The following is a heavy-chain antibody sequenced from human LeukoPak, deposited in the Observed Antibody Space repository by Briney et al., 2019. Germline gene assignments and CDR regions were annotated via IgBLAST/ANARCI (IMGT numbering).Heavy chain of an antibody. CDR2: ISVSGDRT. V-gene: IGHV3-23*01. CDR3: AKGGFSVVREPVH. J-gene: IGHJ4*02. Sequence: PGGSLRLSCAASGFTFPNYAMSWVRQAPGKGLEWVSGISVSGDRTYYADSVKGRFTTSRDDSTNSVYLQMNSLRAEDTALYFCAKGGFSVVREPVHCVRGTLVTVS. D-gene: IGHD3-10*01. CDR1: GFTFPNYA.